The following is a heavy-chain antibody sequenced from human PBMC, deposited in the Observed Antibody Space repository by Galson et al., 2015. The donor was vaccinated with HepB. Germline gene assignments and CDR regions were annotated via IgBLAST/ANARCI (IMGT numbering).Heavy chain of an antibody. J-gene: IGHJ4*02. CDR1: GYTFTGYY. Sequence: SVKVSCKASGYTFTGYYMHWVRQAPGQGLEWMGWINPNSGGTNYAQKFQGRVTMTRDTSISTAYMELSRLRSDDTAVYYCARGYCSSTSCYNNFDYWGQGTLVTVSS. CDR2: INPNSGGT. D-gene: IGHD2-2*02. V-gene: IGHV1-2*02. CDR3: ARGYCSSTSCYNNFDY.